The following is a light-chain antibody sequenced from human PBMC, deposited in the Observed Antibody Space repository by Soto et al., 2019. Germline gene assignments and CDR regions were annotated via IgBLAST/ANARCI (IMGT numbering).Light chain of an antibody. Sequence: EIVMTQSPATLSVSPGERATLSCRPSQSVSNNLAWYQQKPGQPPRLLXYGASTRANGIPVSFSGSGSGTVFTLTIGSLEPEDSAVYDCQQRKNWPTITFGQGTRLEIK. CDR1: QSVSNN. CDR3: QQRKNWPTIT. J-gene: IGKJ5*01. V-gene: IGKV3-15*01. CDR2: GAS.